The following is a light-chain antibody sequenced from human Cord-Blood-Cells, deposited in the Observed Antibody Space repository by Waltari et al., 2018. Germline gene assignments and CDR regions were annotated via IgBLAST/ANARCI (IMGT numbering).Light chain of an antibody. CDR3: QQRSNWWT. CDR2: KAS. CDR1: QSISSW. J-gene: IGKJ1*01. V-gene: IGKV1-5*03. Sequence: DIQMTQSPSTLSASVGDRVTITCRASQSISSWLAWYQQKPGKAPKLLIYKASSLESGVPSRFSGSGSGTDFTLTISSLEPEDFAVYYCQQRSNWWTFGQGTKVEIK.